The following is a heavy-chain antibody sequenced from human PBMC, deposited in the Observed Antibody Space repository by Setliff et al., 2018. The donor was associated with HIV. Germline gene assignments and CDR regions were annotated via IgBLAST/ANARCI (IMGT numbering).Heavy chain of an antibody. D-gene: IGHD3-10*01. CDR2: INHSGST. CDR3: VRDRAMRFSQSPSSYYFDF. Sequence: PSETLSLTCAVYSGSFSGYYWSWIRQPPGKGLEWIGEINHSGSTNYNPSLRSRVSMSVDTSKNRFSLKLNSVSATDTAVYYCVRDRAMRFSQSPSSYYFDFWGPGAQVTSPQ. V-gene: IGHV4-34*10. CDR1: SGSFSGYY. J-gene: IGHJ4*02.